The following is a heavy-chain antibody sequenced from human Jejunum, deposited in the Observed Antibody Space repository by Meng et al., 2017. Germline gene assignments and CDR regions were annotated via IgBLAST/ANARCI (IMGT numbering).Heavy chain of an antibody. Sequence: QVQLVQSGSEVKKPGASVKVSCKASGYTFTGYYMHWVREAPGQGLEWMGRIDTYSGVPNYAQKFQGRVTMTTDTSINTAYMELSGLSSDDTAPYYCASNVDCTSTSCYAYWGQGTLVTVSS. D-gene: IGHD2-2*01. J-gene: IGHJ4*02. CDR3: ASNVDCTSTSCYAY. V-gene: IGHV1-2*06. CDR2: IDTYSGVP. CDR1: GYTFTGYY.